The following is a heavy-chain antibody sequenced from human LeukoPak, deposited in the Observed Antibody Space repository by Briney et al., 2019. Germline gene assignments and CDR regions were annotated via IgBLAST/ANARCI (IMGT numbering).Heavy chain of an antibody. V-gene: IGHV1-8*01. D-gene: IGHD3-10*01. Sequence: ASVKVSCKASGYTFTSYDINWVRQATGQGLEWVGWMNPNSGNTGYAQKFQGRVTMTRNTSISTAYMELSSLRSEDTAVYYCARLEDGFGESSFQHWGQGTLVTVSS. CDR1: GYTFTSYD. CDR3: ARLEDGFGESSFQH. J-gene: IGHJ1*01. CDR2: MNPNSGNT.